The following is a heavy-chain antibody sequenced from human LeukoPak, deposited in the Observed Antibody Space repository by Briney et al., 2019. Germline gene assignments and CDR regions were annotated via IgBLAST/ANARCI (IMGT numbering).Heavy chain of an antibody. CDR1: GFTFSSYS. D-gene: IGHD1-26*01. Sequence: PGGSLRLSCAASGFTFSSYSMNWVRQAPGKGLEWVSSISSSSSYIYYADSVKGRFTISRDNAKNSLYLQMNSLRAEDTAVYYCATNLGIVGARIDYWGQGALVTVSS. V-gene: IGHV3-21*01. J-gene: IGHJ4*02. CDR3: ATNLGIVGARIDY. CDR2: ISSSSSYI.